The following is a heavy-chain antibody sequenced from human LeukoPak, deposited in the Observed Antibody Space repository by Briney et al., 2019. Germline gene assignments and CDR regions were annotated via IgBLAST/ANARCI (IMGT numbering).Heavy chain of an antibody. CDR3: AKDLSVIVVVFAFDY. D-gene: IGHD2-15*01. J-gene: IGHJ4*02. V-gene: IGHV3-23*01. CDR2: ISGSGGST. CDR1: GFTFSSYA. Sequence: PGGSLRLSCAASGFTFSSYAMSWVRQAPGKGLEWVSAISGSGGSTYYADSVKGRFTISRDNSKNTLYLQMNSLRAEDTAVYYCAKDLSVIVVVFAFDYWGQGTLVTVSS.